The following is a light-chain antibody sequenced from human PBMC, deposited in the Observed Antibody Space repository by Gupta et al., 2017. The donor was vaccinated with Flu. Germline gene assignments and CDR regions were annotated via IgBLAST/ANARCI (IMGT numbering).Light chain of an antibody. CDR1: QSVKSDY. V-gene: IGKV3-20*01. J-gene: IGKJ1*01. CDR3: HQFDRAPQT. Sequence: EIVLTQSPGTLSLSPGERATLSCRASQSVKSDYLAWYHQKPGQAPRLLIYGASSRATGIPDRFSGSGSGTDFTLTISRLEPEDFAVYYCHQFDRAPQTFGPGTKVEIK. CDR2: GAS.